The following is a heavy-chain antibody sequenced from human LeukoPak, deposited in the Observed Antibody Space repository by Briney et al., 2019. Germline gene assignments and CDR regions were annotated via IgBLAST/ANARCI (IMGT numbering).Heavy chain of an antibody. J-gene: IGHJ4*02. Sequence: GASVKVSCKTCGCTFTSYVISWVGQAPGQGLDWVGWISGYNCNTNYAQQFRGRLNMTKDPSTTTAYMELRRLRSEDTAVYYSAKDRSSSAREDWGQGTLVTVSS. V-gene: IGHV1-18*01. CDR1: GCTFTSYV. CDR3: AKDRSSSARED. D-gene: IGHD6-13*01. CDR2: ISGYNCNT.